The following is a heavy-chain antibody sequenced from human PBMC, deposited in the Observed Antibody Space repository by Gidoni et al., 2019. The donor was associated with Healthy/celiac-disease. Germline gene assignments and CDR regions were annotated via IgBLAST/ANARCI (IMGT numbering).Heavy chain of an antibody. D-gene: IGHD3-3*01. V-gene: IGHV3-30-3*01. J-gene: IGHJ6*02. CDR3: ARDPLRFLEWPYYGMDV. CDR1: AFTFLSYA. CDR2: ISYDGSKK. Sequence: QVQLVESGVGVVQPGRSLRPSCAASAFTFLSYAMHWVRQAPGKGPECVAVISYDGSKKYYADAVKGRFTISRDNSKNTLYLQMNSLRAEDTAVYYCARDPLRFLEWPYYGMDVWGQGTTVTVSS.